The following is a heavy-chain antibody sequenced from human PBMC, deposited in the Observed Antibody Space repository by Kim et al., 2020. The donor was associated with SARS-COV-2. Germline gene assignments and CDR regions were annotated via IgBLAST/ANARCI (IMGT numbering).Heavy chain of an antibody. CDR2: INSGKGNT. CDR3: VTGGGLA. CDR1: GYTFTTYN. D-gene: IGHD5-12*01. J-gene: IGHJ4*02. Sequence: ASVKVSCKASGYTFTTYNIQWVRQAPGQGLEWVGWINSGKGNTKYSQKLQGRVSISRDTSASTAYMELSSLGSEDTAVYYCVTGGGLAWGQGTLVTASS. V-gene: IGHV1-3*04.